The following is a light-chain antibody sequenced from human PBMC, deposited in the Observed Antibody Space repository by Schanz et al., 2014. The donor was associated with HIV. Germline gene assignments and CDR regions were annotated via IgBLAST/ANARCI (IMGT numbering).Light chain of an antibody. CDR1: SSDVGGYNY. CDR3: CSFAGSNIPWV. Sequence: QSALTQPASVSGSPGQSITISCTGTSSDVGGYNYVSWYQQHPGKAPKLIIYDVDNRPSGVSHRFSGSKSGNTASLTISGLQAEDEADYYCCSFAGSNIPWVFGGGTKLTVL. J-gene: IGLJ2*01. CDR2: DVD. V-gene: IGLV2-14*03.